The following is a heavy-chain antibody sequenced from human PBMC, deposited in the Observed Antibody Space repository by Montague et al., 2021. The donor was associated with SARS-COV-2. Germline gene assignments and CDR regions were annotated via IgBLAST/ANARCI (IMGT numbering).Heavy chain of an antibody. Sequence: SETLSLTCSVSGDSITNYYWSWIRQPAGKGLEWIGRMHFTGGTNFSPFFSSRLTMSADTSKNQFSLTLTSVTAADTAIYFCARDRFDFGAGRQGPIDFWGQGTLVTVSS. J-gene: IGHJ4*02. V-gene: IGHV4-4*07. CDR3: ARDRFDFGAGRQGPIDF. CDR2: MHFTGGT. CDR1: GDSITNYY. D-gene: IGHD3-10*01.